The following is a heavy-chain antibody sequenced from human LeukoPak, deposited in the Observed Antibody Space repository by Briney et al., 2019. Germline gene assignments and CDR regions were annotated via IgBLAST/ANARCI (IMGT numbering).Heavy chain of an antibody. D-gene: IGHD2-21*02. J-gene: IGHJ5*02. CDR3: ARGGYCGGDCYLSWFDP. CDR2: ISSSSSYI. CDR1: GFTFSSYS. Sequence: GGSPRLSCAASGFTFSSYSMNWVRQAPGKGLEWVSSISSSSSYIYYADSVKGRFTISRDNAKNSLYLQMNSLRAEDTAVYYCARGGYCGGDCYLSWFDPWGQGTLVTVSS. V-gene: IGHV3-21*01.